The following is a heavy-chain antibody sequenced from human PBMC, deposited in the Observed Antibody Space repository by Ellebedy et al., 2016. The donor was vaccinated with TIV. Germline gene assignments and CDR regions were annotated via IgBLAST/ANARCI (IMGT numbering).Heavy chain of an antibody. CDR3: ARGGAVADPFDH. J-gene: IGHJ4*02. V-gene: IGHV1-69*13. CDR1: GGTFSSYA. Sequence: ASVKVSCXASGGTFSSYAISWVRQAPGQGLEWMGGIIPIFGTANYAQKFQGRVTITADESTSTAYMELSGLRSEDTAVYYCARGGAVADPFDHWGQGTLVTVSS. CDR2: IIPIFGTA. D-gene: IGHD6-19*01.